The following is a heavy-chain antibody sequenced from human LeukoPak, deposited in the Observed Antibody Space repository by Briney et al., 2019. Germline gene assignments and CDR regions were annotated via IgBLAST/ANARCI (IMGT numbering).Heavy chain of an antibody. D-gene: IGHD6-6*01. CDR3: ARAARLTY. CDR2: IKQDGSEQ. V-gene: IGHV3-7*01. CDR1: GFTFSDYW. J-gene: IGHJ4*02. Sequence: GGSLRFSCAASGFTFSDYWMSWVRQTPGKGLEWVANIKQDGSEQYYVDSVKGRFTISKDNARNSLYLQMNSLRAEDTAVYYCARAARLTYWGQGTLVTVSS.